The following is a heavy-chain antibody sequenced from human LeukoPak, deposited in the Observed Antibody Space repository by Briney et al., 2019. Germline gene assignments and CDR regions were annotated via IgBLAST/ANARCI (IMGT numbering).Heavy chain of an antibody. CDR3: AVRFLEWLSVDY. Sequence: SVKVSCKASGGTFSSYAISWVRQAPGQGLEWMGGIIPIFGTANYAQKFQGRVTITADESTSTAYMELSSLRSEDTAVYYCAVRFLEWLSVDYWGQGTLVTVSS. CDR2: IIPIFGTA. V-gene: IGHV1-69*13. CDR1: GGTFSSYA. D-gene: IGHD3-3*01. J-gene: IGHJ4*02.